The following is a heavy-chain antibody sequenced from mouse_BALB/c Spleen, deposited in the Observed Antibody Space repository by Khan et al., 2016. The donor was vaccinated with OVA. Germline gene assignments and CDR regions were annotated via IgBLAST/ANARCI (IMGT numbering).Heavy chain of an antibody. V-gene: IGHV1-4*01. CDR2: INPSNGYT. CDR3: VIDGAYYRNDGWFAY. J-gene: IGHJ3*01. Sequence: VQLQQSGAELARPGASVKMSCKASGYTFTSYTIHWIKLRPGQGLEWIGYINPSNGYTNYNQKFKDKATLTADKSSTTAYMQLRSLTSDDSAVYNCVIDGAYYRNDGWFAYWGQGTLVTVSA. D-gene: IGHD2-14*01. CDR1: GYTFTSYT.